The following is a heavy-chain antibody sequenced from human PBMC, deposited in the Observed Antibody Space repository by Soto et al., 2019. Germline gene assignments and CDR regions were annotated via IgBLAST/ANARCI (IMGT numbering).Heavy chain of an antibody. D-gene: IGHD2-2*01. CDR1: GDSVTSGSHY. J-gene: IGHJ4*02. V-gene: IGHV4-61*01. Sequence: PSETLSLTCSVSGDSVTSGSHYWSWIRQPPGKGLEYIGYIFYSENTSYHPSLKSRVTISVDTSKNQFSLKLSSVTAADTAVYYCARGELAVPAAIDYWGQGTLVTVSS. CDR2: IFYSENT. CDR3: ARGELAVPAAIDY.